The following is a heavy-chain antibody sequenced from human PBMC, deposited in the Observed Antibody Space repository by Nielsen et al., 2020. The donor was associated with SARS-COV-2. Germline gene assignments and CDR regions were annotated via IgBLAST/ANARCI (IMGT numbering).Heavy chain of an antibody. V-gene: IGHV3-30*03. CDR3: AIILNYYDGTDYADGPFDT. CDR2: ISYDGTNE. Sequence: GESLKISCAASGFTVSSYGMHWVRQAPGRGLEWVAVISYDGTNEHYADSVKGRFIVSRDNPKNTMYLQMNSLRPEDTAVYYCAIILNYYDGTDYADGPFDTWGQGTMVTVSS. D-gene: IGHD3-22*01. CDR1: GFTVSSYG. J-gene: IGHJ3*02.